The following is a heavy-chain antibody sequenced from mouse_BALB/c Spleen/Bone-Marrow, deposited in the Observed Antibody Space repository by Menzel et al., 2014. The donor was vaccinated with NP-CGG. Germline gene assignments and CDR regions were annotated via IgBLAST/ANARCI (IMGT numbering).Heavy chain of an antibody. V-gene: IGHV4-1*02. CDR1: GFDFSRYW. J-gene: IGHJ4*01. CDR3: ARLGYYGMMVY. CDR2: INPDSSTI. Sequence: DVKLVESGGGLVQPGGSLKLSCAASGFDFSRYWMSWVRQAPGKGLEWIGGINPDSSTINYTPSLKDEFIISRDNAKNTLYLQMSKVRSEDTALYYCARLGYYGMMVYWGQGTSVTVSS. D-gene: IGHD1-1*01.